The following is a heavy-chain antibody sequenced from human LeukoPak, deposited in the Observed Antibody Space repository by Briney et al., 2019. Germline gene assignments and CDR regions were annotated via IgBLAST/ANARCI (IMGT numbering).Heavy chain of an antibody. J-gene: IGHJ4*02. D-gene: IGHD3-9*01. CDR2: VHSISST. Sequence: SETLSLTSTVSGGSISRFFWSWIRQPSGKGREWVGYVHSISSTNYNPSPKSRLTISEDMSKNQFSLKMRSGSVADTAVYYCARLAPGNYDILTGDPKVVFDYWGQGALVTVSS. V-gene: IGHV4-59*01. CDR1: GGSISRFF. CDR3: ARLAPGNYDILTGDPKVVFDY.